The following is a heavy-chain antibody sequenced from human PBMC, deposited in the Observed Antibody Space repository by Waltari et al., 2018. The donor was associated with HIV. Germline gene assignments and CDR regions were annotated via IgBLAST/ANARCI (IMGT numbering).Heavy chain of an antibody. D-gene: IGHD2-2*02. J-gene: IGHJ5*02. CDR1: GYTFTSYG. V-gene: IGHV1-18*01. CDR2: ISAYNGNT. CDR3: ARVDYCSSTSFYTPGANWFDP. Sequence: QVQLVQSGAEVKKPGASVKVSCKASGYTFTSYGISWVRQAPGQGLEWMGWISAYNGNTNYAQKLQGRVTRTTDTPTSTAYMELRSLRSDDTAVYYCARVDYCSSTSFYTPGANWFDPWGQGTLVTVSS.